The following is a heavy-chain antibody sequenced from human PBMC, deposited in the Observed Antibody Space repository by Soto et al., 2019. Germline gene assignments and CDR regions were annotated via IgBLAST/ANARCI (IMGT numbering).Heavy chain of an antibody. CDR1: GFTFSSYW. CDR2: INSDGSST. V-gene: IGHV3-74*01. Sequence: GSLRLSFAASGFTFSSYWMHWVRQAPGKGLVWVSRINSDGSSTSYADSVKGRFTISRDNAKNTLYLQMNSLRAEDTAVYYCVRTGLVVAGATRVDYWGQGTLVTVSS. J-gene: IGHJ4*02. D-gene: IGHD6-19*01. CDR3: VRTGLVVAGATRVDY.